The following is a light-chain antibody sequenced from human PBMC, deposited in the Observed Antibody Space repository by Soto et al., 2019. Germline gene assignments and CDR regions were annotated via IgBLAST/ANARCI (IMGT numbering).Light chain of an antibody. V-gene: IGLV2-14*01. Sequence: QSALTQPASVSGSPGQSITISCTGTSSDVGGYNYVSWYQQHPGKAPKLMIYDVSNRPSGVSNRFSGSKSGNTASLTISGLQADDEADYFCSSYTSNTAPSAVFGGGTQLTVL. CDR3: SSYTSNTAPSAV. J-gene: IGLJ7*01. CDR1: SSDVGGYNY. CDR2: DVS.